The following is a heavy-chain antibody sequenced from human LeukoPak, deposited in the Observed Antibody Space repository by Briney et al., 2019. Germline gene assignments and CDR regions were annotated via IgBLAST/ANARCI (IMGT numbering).Heavy chain of an antibody. V-gene: IGHV3-20*04. CDR2: INWNGGST. Sequence: GGSLRLSCAASGFTFDDYGMSWVRQAPGKGLEWVSGINWNGGSTGYADSVKGRFTISRDNAKNSLYLQMNSLRAEDTALYYCARDPYYYDSSGYYYDWGQGTLVTVSS. D-gene: IGHD3-22*01. CDR3: ARDPYYYDSSGYYYD. J-gene: IGHJ4*02. CDR1: GFTFDDYG.